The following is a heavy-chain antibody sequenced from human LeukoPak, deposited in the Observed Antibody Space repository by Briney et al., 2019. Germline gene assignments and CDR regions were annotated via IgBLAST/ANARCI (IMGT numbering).Heavy chain of an antibody. V-gene: IGHV3-23*01. CDR1: GFTFSSYA. D-gene: IGHD3-22*01. Sequence: GGSLRLSCAASGFTFSSYAMGWVRQAPGKGLEWVSAISGSGGVTYYADSVKGQFTISSDNSKNTLYLQMNSLRAEDTAVYYCAKYYDYYFDYWGQGTLVTVSS. CDR2: ISGSGGVT. CDR3: AKYYDYYFDY. J-gene: IGHJ4*02.